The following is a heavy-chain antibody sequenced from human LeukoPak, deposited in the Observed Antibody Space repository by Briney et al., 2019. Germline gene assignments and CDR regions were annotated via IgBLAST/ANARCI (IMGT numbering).Heavy chain of an antibody. CDR2: ISAYNGNT. CDR1: GYTFNSYG. D-gene: IGHD4-17*01. Sequence: ASVKVSCKASGYTFNSYGISWVRQAPGQGLEWMGWISAYNGNTNYAQKLQGRVTMTTDTSTSTAYMELRSLRSDDTAVYYCARDIMTTVTRNYYYYGMDVWGQGTTVTVSS. J-gene: IGHJ6*02. CDR3: ARDIMTTVTRNYYYYGMDV. V-gene: IGHV1-18*01.